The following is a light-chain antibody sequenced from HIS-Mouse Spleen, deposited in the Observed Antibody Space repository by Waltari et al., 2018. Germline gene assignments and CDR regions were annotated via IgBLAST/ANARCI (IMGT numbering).Light chain of an antibody. CDR2: EDS. V-gene: IGLV3-10*01. CDR1: ALPKKY. Sequence: SYELTQPPSVSVSPGQTARITCSGDALPKKYAYWYQQKSGQAPVLVTYEDSKRPPGIPERFSGSSSGTMATLTISGGQVEDEADYYCYSTDSSGNHRVFGGGTKLTVL. J-gene: IGLJ2*01. CDR3: YSTDSSGNHRV.